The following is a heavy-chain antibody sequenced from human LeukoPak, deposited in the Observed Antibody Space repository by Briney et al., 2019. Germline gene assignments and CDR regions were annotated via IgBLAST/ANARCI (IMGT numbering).Heavy chain of an antibody. Sequence: SETLSLTCTVSGGSISSDTYYWTWIRQPAGKGLEWIVLIYTSGSTNYNPSLKSRVTISIYTSKNQLSLKLTSVTAADTAVCYCARDFRDWGQGTLVTVSS. J-gene: IGHJ4*02. CDR2: IYTSGST. CDR1: GGSISSDTYY. D-gene: IGHD3-10*01. CDR3: ARDFRD. V-gene: IGHV4-61*02.